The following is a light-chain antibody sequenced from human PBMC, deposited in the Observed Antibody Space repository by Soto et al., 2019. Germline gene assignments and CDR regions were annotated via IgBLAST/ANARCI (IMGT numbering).Light chain of an antibody. V-gene: IGKV3-15*01. Sequence: EIVLTQSPGTLSLSPGERATLSCRASQSVSSSYLAWYQQKLGQAPRLLIYGASTRATGIPARFSGSGSGTEFTLTIDSLQSEDFAVYYCQQSHNWYTFGQGTKVDIK. CDR1: QSVSSSY. J-gene: IGKJ2*01. CDR3: QQSHNWYT. CDR2: GAS.